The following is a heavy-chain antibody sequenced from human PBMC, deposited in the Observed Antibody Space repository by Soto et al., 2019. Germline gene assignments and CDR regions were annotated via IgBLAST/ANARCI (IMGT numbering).Heavy chain of an antibody. D-gene: IGHD6-19*01. V-gene: IGHV3-7*05. CDR1: GFRFSNHW. Sequence: GGCLRLSCAASGFRFSNHWRTWVRQAQGKGLEWVASVKQDGSEIYYGDSVKGRFTISRDNAKNSLFLQLNSLRAEDTAMYYCARDPGISSGWYYFDYWGQGTLVTVSS. J-gene: IGHJ4*02. CDR2: VKQDGSEI. CDR3: ARDPGISSGWYYFDY.